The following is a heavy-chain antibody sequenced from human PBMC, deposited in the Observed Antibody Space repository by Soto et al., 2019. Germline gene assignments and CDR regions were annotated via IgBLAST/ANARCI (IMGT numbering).Heavy chain of an antibody. V-gene: IGHV4-34*01. Sequence: PSVTLSLTCPVYGGSFRGYYWSWIRQPPGKGLEWIGELNHSGSTNYSPSLKSRVTISVDTSKNQFSLKLSSVTAADTAVYYCARGVYDILTGYYGSYNWFDPWGQGTLVTVSS. CDR2: LNHSGST. D-gene: IGHD3-9*01. CDR3: ARGVYDILTGYYGSYNWFDP. J-gene: IGHJ5*02. CDR1: GGSFRGYY.